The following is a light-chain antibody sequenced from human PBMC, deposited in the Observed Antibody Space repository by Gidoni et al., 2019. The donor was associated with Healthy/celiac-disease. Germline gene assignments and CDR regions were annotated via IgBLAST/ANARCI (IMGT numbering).Light chain of an antibody. J-gene: IGKJ1*01. CDR1: QSVSSSY. Sequence: EIVLTQSPATLPLSPGERATLSCGASQSVSSSYLAWYQQKPGLAPRLLIYDASSRATGIPDRFKSGSGSGTDFTLTISRLEPEDFAVYYCQQYGSSPQTFGQGTKVEIK. CDR3: QQYGSSPQT. CDR2: DAS. V-gene: IGKV3D-20*01.